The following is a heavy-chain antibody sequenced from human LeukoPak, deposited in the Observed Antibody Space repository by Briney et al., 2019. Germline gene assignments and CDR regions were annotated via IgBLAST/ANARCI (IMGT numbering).Heavy chain of an antibody. D-gene: IGHD5-12*01. J-gene: IGHJ4*02. CDR3: ARRRGYSGYDYGFDY. Sequence: TSETLSLTCAVYGGSFSGYYWSWIRQPPGKGLEWIGEINHSGSTNYNPSLKSRVTISVDTSKNQFSLKLSSVTAADTAVYYCARRRGYSGYDYGFDYWGQGTLVTVSS. V-gene: IGHV4-34*01. CDR1: GGSFSGYY. CDR2: INHSGST.